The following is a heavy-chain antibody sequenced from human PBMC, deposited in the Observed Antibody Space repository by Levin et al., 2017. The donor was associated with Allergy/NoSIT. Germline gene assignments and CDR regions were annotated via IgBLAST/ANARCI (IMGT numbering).Heavy chain of an antibody. CDR3: AREGGDYEALNGFDH. Sequence: GGSLRLSCAASGFTFSSYAMHWVRQAPGKGLEWVAVISYDGSNKYYADSVKGRFTISRDNSENTLYLQMNSLRAEDTAGYYCAREGGDYEALNGFDHGGQGTRVTVSA. J-gene: IGHJ5*02. D-gene: IGHD4-17*01. CDR2: ISYDGSNK. V-gene: IGHV3-30-3*01. CDR1: GFTFSSYA.